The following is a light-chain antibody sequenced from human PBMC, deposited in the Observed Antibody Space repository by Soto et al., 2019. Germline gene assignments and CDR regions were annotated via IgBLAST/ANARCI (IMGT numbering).Light chain of an antibody. Sequence: QSVLTQPPSVSGAPGQRVTISCAGSPTNIGAGYDVHWYQHRPGTAPKLLVSGHNIRPSGVPDRFSGSKSGTSASLAITGLQAEDEGDYYCQSYDSTLSARYVFGTGTKLTVL. CDR1: PTNIGAGYD. CDR2: GHN. CDR3: QSYDSTLSARYV. J-gene: IGLJ1*01. V-gene: IGLV1-40*01.